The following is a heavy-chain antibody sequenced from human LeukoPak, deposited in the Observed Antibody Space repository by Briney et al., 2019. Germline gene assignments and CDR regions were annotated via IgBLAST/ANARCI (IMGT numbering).Heavy chain of an antibody. J-gene: IGHJ6*03. CDR1: GGSISSYY. V-gene: IGHV4-4*07. CDR2: IYTSGTT. CDR3: ARGSGSYSYYYMDV. Sequence: KPSETLSLTCTVSGGSISSYYWSWIRQPAGKGLEWIGRIYTSGTTNYNPSLKSRVTMSVDTSKNQFSLNLSSVTAADTAVYYCARGSGSYSYYYMDVWGKGTTVTVSS.